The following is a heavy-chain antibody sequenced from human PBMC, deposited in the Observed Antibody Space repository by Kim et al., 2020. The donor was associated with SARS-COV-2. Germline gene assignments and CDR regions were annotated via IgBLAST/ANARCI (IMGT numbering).Heavy chain of an antibody. V-gene: IGHV4-34*01. Sequence: SETLSLTCAVYGGSFSAYSWNWIRQAPGKGLEWIGVVNHSGITKSHPSLKSRVTITVDTSKNKFSLILTSVTAADTAVFYCARGRAGVVPSPRLGPGPYYYYYAMDVWGQGTTVTVS. CDR1: GGSFSAYS. D-gene: IGHD3-3*01. CDR3: ARGRAGVVPSPRLGPGPYYYYYAMDV. J-gene: IGHJ6*02. CDR2: VNHSGIT.